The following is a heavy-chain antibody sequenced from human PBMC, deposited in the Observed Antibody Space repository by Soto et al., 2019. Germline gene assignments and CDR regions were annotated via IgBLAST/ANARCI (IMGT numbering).Heavy chain of an antibody. Sequence: EVQLVESGGGLVKPGGSLRLSCAASGFTFSNAWMSWVRQAPGKGLEWVGRIKSKTDGGTTDYAAPVKGRFTISRDDSKNTLYLQMNSLNTEDTAVYYCTTGADSVPYYCMDVWGKGTTVTVSS. CDR1: GFTFSNAW. J-gene: IGHJ6*03. V-gene: IGHV3-15*01. CDR2: IKSKTDGGTT. CDR3: TTGADSVPYYCMDV.